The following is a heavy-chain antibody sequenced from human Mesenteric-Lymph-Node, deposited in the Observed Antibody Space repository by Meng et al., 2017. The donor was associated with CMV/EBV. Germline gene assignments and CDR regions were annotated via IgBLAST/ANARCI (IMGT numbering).Heavy chain of an antibody. CDR1: GFTFSSYA. V-gene: IGHV3-23*01. CDR3: AAARNLYFDL. CDR2: ISGSGGST. D-gene: IGHD2-15*01. Sequence: GGSLRLSCAASGFTFSSYAMSWVRQAPGKGLVWVSAISGSGGSTYYADSVKGRFTISRDNSRNTLYLRMNSLGAEDTAVYYCAAARNLYFDLWGRGTLVTVSS. J-gene: IGHJ2*01.